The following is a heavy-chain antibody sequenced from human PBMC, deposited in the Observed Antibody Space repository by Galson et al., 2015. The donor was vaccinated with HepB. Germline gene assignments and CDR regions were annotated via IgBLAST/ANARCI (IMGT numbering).Heavy chain of an antibody. D-gene: IGHD2-15*01. J-gene: IGHJ4*02. CDR1: GFTVTKNH. Sequence: SLRLSCAASGFTVTKNHMTWVRQAPGKGLEWLSIIYSVGTTYYADSVKGRFTISRDNSKITLYLQMNSLRAEDTAIYYCLGFPGYWGQGTLVTVSS. CDR3: LGFPGY. CDR2: IYSVGTT. V-gene: IGHV3-53*01.